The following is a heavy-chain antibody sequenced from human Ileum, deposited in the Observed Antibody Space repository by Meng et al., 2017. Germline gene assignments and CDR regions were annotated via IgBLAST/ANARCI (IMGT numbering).Heavy chain of an antibody. V-gene: IGHV3-7*01. CDR2: INQDGSVK. CDR3: ARDPAYGAFDM. D-gene: IGHD1-26*01. J-gene: IGHJ3*02. CDR1: RLTFSDFW. Sequence: EVQLVESGGGLVQPGGSLRLSCAASRLTFSDFWMTWVRQAPGIGLEMVANINQDGSVKNYVGSVQGRFAISRDNAKNSLYLQLNNLRVEDTAIYYCARDPAYGAFDMWGQGTMVTVSS.